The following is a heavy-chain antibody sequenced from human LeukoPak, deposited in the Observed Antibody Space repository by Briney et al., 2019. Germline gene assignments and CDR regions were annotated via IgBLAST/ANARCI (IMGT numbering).Heavy chain of an antibody. CDR1: GYTFTSYY. J-gene: IGHJ4*02. Sequence: ASVKVSCKASGYTFTSYYMHWVRQAPGKGLEWMGGFDPEDGETIYAQKFQGRVTMTEDTSTDTAYMELSSLRSEDTAVYYCARVDSSGWFYRQIDYWGQGTLVTVSS. V-gene: IGHV1-24*01. D-gene: IGHD6-19*01. CDR2: FDPEDGET. CDR3: ARVDSSGWFYRQIDY.